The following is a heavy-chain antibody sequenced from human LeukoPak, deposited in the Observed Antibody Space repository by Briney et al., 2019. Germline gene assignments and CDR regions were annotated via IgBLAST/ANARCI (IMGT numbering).Heavy chain of an antibody. CDR3: ATFYLHSRIFDY. CDR1: GGSISSYH. V-gene: IGHV4-59*08. CDR2: IYYSGST. Sequence: PSETLSLTCTVSGGSISSYHWSWIRQPPGKGLEWIGYIYYSGSTNYNPSLKSRVTISVDTSKNQFSLKLSSVTAADTAVYYCATFYLHSRIFDYWGQGTLVTVSS. D-gene: IGHD6-13*01. J-gene: IGHJ4*02.